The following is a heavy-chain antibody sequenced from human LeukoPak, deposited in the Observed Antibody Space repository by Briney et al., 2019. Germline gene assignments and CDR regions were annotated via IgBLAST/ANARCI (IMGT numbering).Heavy chain of an antibody. V-gene: IGHV3-23*01. D-gene: IGHD1-26*01. CDR2: ISGSGGST. Sequence: EGSLRLSCAASGFTFSSYAMSWVRQAPGKGLEWVSAISGSGGSTCYADSVKGRFTISRDNSKNTLYLQMNSLRAEDTAVYYCAKDLEVGRWELIIDYWGQGTLVTLSS. CDR3: AKDLEVGRWELIIDY. J-gene: IGHJ4*02. CDR1: GFTFSSYA.